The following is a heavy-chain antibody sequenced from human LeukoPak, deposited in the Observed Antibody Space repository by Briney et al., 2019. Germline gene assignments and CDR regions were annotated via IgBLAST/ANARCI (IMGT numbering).Heavy chain of an antibody. J-gene: IGHJ6*03. CDR3: ARGLRFLEWLPYYYYYYMDV. D-gene: IGHD3-3*01. CDR2: IYYSGST. V-gene: IGHV4-39*01. CDR1: GGSISSSSYY. Sequence: SETLSLTCTVSGGSISSSSYYWGWIRQPPGKGLEWIGSIYYSGSTYYNPSLKSRVTISIDTSKNQFSLKLSSVTAADTAVYYCARGLRFLEWLPYYYYYYMDVWGKGTTVTVSS.